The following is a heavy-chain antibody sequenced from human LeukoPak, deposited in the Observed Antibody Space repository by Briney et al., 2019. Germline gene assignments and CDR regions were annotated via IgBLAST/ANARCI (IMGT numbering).Heavy chain of an antibody. V-gene: IGHV1-69*04. CDR3: ARTQAVGVPVAIDAYYSYGMDV. D-gene: IGHD2-2*02. J-gene: IGHJ6*02. Sequence: ASVKVSCKASGGSFSRNAISWVRQAPGQGLEWMGRFIPMVGVATYAQKFQGRVTVTEDRSTSTAYMELSSLTSEDTAVYCCARTQAVGVPVAIDAYYSYGMDVWGQGTAVSVSS. CDR2: FIPMVGVA. CDR1: GGSFSRNA.